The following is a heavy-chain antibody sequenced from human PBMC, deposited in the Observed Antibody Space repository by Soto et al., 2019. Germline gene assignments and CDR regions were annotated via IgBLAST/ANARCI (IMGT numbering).Heavy chain of an antibody. J-gene: IGHJ5*02. CDR3: ARDKRGFDP. CDR2: IYHSGST. D-gene: IGHD3-10*01. Sequence: PSETLSLTCAVSGYSISSGYYWGWIRQPPGKGLEWIGSIYHSGSTYYNPSLKSRVTISVDTSKNQFSLKLSSVTAADTAVYYCARDKRGFDPWGQGTLVTVS. V-gene: IGHV4-38-2*02. CDR1: GYSISSGYY.